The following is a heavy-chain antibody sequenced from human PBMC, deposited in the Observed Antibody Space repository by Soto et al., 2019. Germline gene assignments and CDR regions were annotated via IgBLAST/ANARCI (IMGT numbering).Heavy chain of an antibody. V-gene: IGHV3-9*01. Sequence: EVQLVESGGGLVQPGRSLRLSCAASGFTFEYYAMHWVRQAPGKGLEWVSGISWNSGSIGYADSVKGRFTISRDNAKNSLYLQMNSLRAEDTALYYCDLTTITDYWGQGTLVTVSS. D-gene: IGHD4-17*01. J-gene: IGHJ4*02. CDR3: DLTTITDY. CDR1: GFTFEYYA. CDR2: ISWNSGSI.